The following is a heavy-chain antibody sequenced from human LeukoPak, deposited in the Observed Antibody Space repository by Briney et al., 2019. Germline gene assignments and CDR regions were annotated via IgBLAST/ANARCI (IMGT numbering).Heavy chain of an antibody. CDR1: GFTFSSYG. Sequence: GGSLRLSCAASGFTFSSYGMHWVRQAPGKGLEWVAIISYDGSKIYYADSVKGRFTISRDNAKNSLYLQMNSLRAEDTAVYYCARASGGLLWFGELLSLYFDYWGQGTLVTVSS. D-gene: IGHD3-10*01. CDR3: ARASGGLLWFGELLSLYFDY. V-gene: IGHV3-30*03. J-gene: IGHJ4*02. CDR2: ISYDGSKI.